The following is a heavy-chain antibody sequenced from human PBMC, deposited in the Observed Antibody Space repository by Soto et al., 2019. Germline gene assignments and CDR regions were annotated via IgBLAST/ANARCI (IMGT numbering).Heavy chain of an antibody. CDR1: GFDFSGSA. D-gene: IGHD2-21*01. Sequence: EVKLVESGGDLVQPGGSLRLSCTASGFDFSGSAMNWFRQTPGKGLEWLAYITGSGGAIFHADSVKGRFSISRDNAKNSLFLEMNTLTVDDAGVYYCAKVAPFILGSPIWGQGTLVTVSS. CDR2: ITGSGGAI. V-gene: IGHV3-48*03. CDR3: AKVAPFILGSPI. J-gene: IGHJ4*02.